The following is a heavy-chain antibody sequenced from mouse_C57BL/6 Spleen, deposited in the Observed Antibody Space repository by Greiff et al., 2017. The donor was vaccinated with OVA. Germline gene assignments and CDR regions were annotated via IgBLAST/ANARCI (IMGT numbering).Heavy chain of an antibody. CDR1: GYTFTNYW. D-gene: IGHD3-3*01. J-gene: IGHJ2*01. V-gene: IGHV1-63*01. Sequence: VKLQESGAELVRPGTSVKMSCKASGYTFTNYWIGWAKQRPGHGLEWIGDIYPGGGYTNYNEKFKGKATLTADKSSSTAYMQFSSLTSEDSAIYYCARKDAGWDFDYWGQGTTLTVSS. CDR2: IYPGGGYT. CDR3: ARKDAGWDFDY.